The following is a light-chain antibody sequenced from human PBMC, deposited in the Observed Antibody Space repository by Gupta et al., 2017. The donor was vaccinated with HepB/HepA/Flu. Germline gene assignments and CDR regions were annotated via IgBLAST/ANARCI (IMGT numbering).Light chain of an antibody. Sequence: QSVLTQPPSVSGAPGQRVTISCTGSSSNIGAGYDVHWYQQLPGTAPKLLIYGNSNRPSGVPDRFSGSKSGTSAYLAITGLQAEDEADYYGQSYDSSLSGSRVVFGGGTKLTVL. V-gene: IGLV1-40*01. CDR1: SSNIGAGYD. CDR2: GNS. CDR3: QSYDSSLSGSRVV. J-gene: IGLJ2*01.